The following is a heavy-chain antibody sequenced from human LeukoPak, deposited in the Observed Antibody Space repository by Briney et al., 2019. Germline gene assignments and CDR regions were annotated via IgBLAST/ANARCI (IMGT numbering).Heavy chain of an antibody. J-gene: IGHJ4*02. CDR3: ARVGYPGIGYPIDY. D-gene: IGHD3-22*01. Sequence: PGRSLRLSCAASGFPFTSYGMHWVRQAPGKGLEWVAVIYYDGSNEYYADPVKGRFTISRDTSKNTLYLQMNSLTADNTAVYYCARVGYPGIGYPIDYWGQGTLVTVSS. CDR2: IYYDGSNE. CDR1: GFPFTSYG. V-gene: IGHV3-33*01.